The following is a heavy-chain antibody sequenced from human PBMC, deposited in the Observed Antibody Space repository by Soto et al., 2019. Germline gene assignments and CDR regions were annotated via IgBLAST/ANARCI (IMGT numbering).Heavy chain of an antibody. CDR2: IYYSGST. V-gene: IGHV4-61*01. J-gene: IGHJ6*02. CDR1: GGSVSSSNYY. CDR3: ARGGGTRGSYYDFWSGYSRYYYGMDV. D-gene: IGHD3-3*01. Sequence: PSETLSLTCTVSGGSVSSSNYYWSWIRQPPGKGLEWLGYIYYSGSTNYNPSLKSRVTISVDTSKNQFSLKLSSVTAADTAVYYCARGGGTRGSYYDFWSGYSRYYYGMDVWGQGTTVTVSS.